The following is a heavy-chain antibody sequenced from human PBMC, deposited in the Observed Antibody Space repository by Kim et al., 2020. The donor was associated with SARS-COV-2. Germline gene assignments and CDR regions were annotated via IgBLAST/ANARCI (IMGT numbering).Heavy chain of an antibody. J-gene: IGHJ6*03. CDR3: ARDRPFGLPAATAFYYYYMDV. Sequence: ASVKVSCKASGYTFTGYYMHWVRQAPGQGLEWMGWINPNSGGTNYAQKFQGRVTMTRDTSISTAYMELSRLRSDDTAVYYCARDRPFGLPAATAFYYYYMDVWGKGTTVTVSS. V-gene: IGHV1-2*02. D-gene: IGHD2-2*01. CDR1: GYTFTGYY. CDR2: INPNSGGT.